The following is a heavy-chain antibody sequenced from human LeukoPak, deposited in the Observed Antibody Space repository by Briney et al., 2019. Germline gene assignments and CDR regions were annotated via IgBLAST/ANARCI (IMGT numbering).Heavy chain of an antibody. CDR3: ARFRAVSGTKGSFDV. CDR2: IYFKGNT. J-gene: IGHJ3*01. D-gene: IGHD6-19*01. V-gene: IGHV4-59*08. Sequence: SETLSLTCSVSGGSLNKYYWNWIRQTPGKGLEWIGYIYFKGNTSYNPSLTSRVDISLDASRNEFSVKLNSVTAADTAIYYCARFRAVSGTKGSFDVWGQGTVVTVSS. CDR1: GGSLNKYY.